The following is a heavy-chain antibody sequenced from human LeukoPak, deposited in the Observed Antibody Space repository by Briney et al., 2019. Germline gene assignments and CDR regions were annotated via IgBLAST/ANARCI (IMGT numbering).Heavy chain of an antibody. V-gene: IGHV3-30*01. CDR1: GFIFSNYA. D-gene: IGHD3-10*01. Sequence: GGSQRLSCAASGFIFSNYAMHWVRQAPGKGLEWVALISSDGSKTYHADSVKGRFSIYRDNSKNTLYLQLNSLRAEDTSVYYCARDSTYWYDSGSSGPHYFDYWGQGTLVTVSS. CDR3: ARDSTYWYDSGSSGPHYFDY. J-gene: IGHJ4*02. CDR2: ISSDGSKT.